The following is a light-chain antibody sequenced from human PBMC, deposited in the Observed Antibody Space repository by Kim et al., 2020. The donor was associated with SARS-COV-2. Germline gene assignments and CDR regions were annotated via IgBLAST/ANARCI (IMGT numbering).Light chain of an antibody. Sequence: PGKPARNTGGGNSRGSKSRHRYQQTTGQAPMLVIYSDSGRPSGIPVRFSGSNSGNTATLTSSRDKAGDKSDYYCQVWDSSSDYPVVFGGGTQLTVL. V-gene: IGLV3-21*04. CDR3: QVWDSSSDYPVV. J-gene: IGLJ2*01. CDR2: SDS. CDR1: SRGSKS.